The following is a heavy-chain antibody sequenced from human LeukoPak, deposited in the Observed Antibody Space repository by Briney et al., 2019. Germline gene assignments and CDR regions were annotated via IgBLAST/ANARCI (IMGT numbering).Heavy chain of an antibody. CDR3: VRDNRRDGYKIFDY. CDR2: VYFGGTT. Sequence: SETLSLTCAVSGSSISSGNYWGWIRQPPGKGLEWIGSVYFGGTTYYNPSLRSRVTMSLDTSKNQVSLTLNSVTAADTAVYYCVRDNRRDGYKIFDYWGQGTLVTVSS. CDR1: GSSISSGNY. D-gene: IGHD5-24*01. J-gene: IGHJ4*02. V-gene: IGHV4-38-2*02.